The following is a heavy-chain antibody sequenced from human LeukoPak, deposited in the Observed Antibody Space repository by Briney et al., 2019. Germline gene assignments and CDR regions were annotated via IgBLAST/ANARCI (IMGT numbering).Heavy chain of an antibody. CDR1: DTSINTYY. CDR3: AREGPGRFGAPGPNVYSIDY. J-gene: IGHJ4*02. Sequence: PSETLSLICTVSDTSINTYYWSWIRQPAGKGLEWIGHMYATGTTNYNPSLKSRVSMSIDTSKNQISLNLRSVTAADTAVYFCAREGPGRFGAPGPNVYSIDYWGQGALVTVSS. D-gene: IGHD3-10*01. CDR2: MYATGTT. V-gene: IGHV4-4*07.